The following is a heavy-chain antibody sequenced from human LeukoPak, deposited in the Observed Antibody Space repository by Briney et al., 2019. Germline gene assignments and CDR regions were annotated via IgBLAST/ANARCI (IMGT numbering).Heavy chain of an antibody. J-gene: IGHJ4*02. CDR2: TYYRSKWYN. CDR3: ARDTLGYSSSSGNYFDY. V-gene: IGHV6-1*01. D-gene: IGHD6-6*01. Sequence: QTLSLTCAISGDSVSSNSAAWNWIRQSPSRGLEWLGRTYYRSKWYNDYAVSVKSRITINPDTSKNQFSLQLNSATPEDTAVYYCARDTLGYSSSSGNYFDYWGQGTLVTVSS. CDR1: GDSVSSNSAA.